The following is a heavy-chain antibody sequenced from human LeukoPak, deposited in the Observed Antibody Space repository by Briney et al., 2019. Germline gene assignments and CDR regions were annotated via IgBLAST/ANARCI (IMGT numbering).Heavy chain of an antibody. CDR1: GYTFTNYD. Sequence: ASVKVSCKASGYTFTNYDINWVRHIPGQGLEWMGYMNPNSGNTDYAQKFQGRVIITKNTSISTAYMDLSSLTSEDTAVYYCARETFDSWGQGTLVTVSS. CDR2: MNPNSGNT. V-gene: IGHV1-8*03. J-gene: IGHJ4*02. CDR3: ARETFDS.